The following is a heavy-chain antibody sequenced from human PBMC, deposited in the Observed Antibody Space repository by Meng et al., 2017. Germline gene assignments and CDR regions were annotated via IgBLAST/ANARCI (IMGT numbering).Heavy chain of an antibody. CDR1: GFTFSSYA. CDR2: ISYDGSNK. Sequence: GGSLRLSCAASGFTFSSYAIHWVRQAPGKGLEWVAVISYDGSNKYYADSVKGRFTISRDNSKNTLYLQMNSLRAEDTAVYYCARVGLLWFGESYYFDYWGQGTLVTSPQ. J-gene: IGHJ4*02. V-gene: IGHV3-30*04. D-gene: IGHD3-10*01. CDR3: ARVGLLWFGESYYFDY.